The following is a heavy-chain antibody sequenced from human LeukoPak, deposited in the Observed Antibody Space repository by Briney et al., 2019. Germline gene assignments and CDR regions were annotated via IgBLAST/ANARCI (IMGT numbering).Heavy chain of an antibody. V-gene: IGHV3-21*04. CDR3: AKLTSGYDFDY. CDR1: GFTFSSYN. CDR2: ISSSSIYI. J-gene: IGHJ4*02. D-gene: IGHD5-12*01. Sequence: GGSLRLSCVASGFTFSSYNMNWVRQAPGKGLEWVSSISSSSIYIYYADSVKGRFTISRDNSKNTLYLQMNSLRAEDTAVYYCAKLTSGYDFDYWGQGTLVTVSS.